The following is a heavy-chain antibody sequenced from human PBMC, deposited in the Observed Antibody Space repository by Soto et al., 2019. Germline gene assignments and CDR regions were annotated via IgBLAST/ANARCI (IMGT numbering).Heavy chain of an antibody. Sequence: SVKVSCKASGGTFSSYSISWVRHAPGQGLEWMGGIIPIFGTANYAQKFQGRVTITADESTSTAYMELSSLRSEDTAVYYCARGYDILTAAFDIWGQGTMVTVSS. CDR3: ARGYDILTAAFDI. D-gene: IGHD3-9*01. V-gene: IGHV1-69*13. J-gene: IGHJ3*02. CDR1: GGTFSSYS. CDR2: IIPIFGTA.